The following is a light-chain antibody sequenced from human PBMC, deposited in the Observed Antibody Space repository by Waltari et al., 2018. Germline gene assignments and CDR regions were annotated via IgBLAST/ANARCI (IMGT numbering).Light chain of an antibody. J-gene: IGLJ3*02. CDR1: TSDVGGYNS. V-gene: IGLV2-11*01. CDR3: CSYAGVHTFWL. Sequence: QSALTQPPSVSGSPEQSVTISCTGSTSDVGGYNSVSWYQQHPGKAPKLIIFDVNQRPPGVPARFSGSKSGTTASLTISGLRPEDEADYHCCSYAGVHTFWLFGGGTKLTVL. CDR2: DVN.